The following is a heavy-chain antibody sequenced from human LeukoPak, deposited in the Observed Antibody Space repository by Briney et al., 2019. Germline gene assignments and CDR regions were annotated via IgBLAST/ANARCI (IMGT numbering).Heavy chain of an antibody. J-gene: IGHJ6*03. CDR1: GGSFSGHY. Sequence: SETLSLTCAVYGGSFSGHYWSWIRQPPGKGLEWIGEINHSGSTNYNPSLKSRVTISVDTSKNQFSLKLSSVTAADTAVYYCARDNGMGVHYYYMDVWGKGTTVTISS. CDR3: ARDNGMGVHYYYMDV. D-gene: IGHD2-8*01. CDR2: INHSGST. V-gene: IGHV4-34*01.